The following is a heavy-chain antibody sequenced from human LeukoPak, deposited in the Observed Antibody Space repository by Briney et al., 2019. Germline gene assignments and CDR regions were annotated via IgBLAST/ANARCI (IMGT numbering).Heavy chain of an antibody. J-gene: IGHJ4*02. V-gene: IGHV3-23*01. CDR2: ISGSGGST. CDR3: AKDPTVVVPAAIQSGGID. CDR1: GFTFSSYA. Sequence: GGSLRLSCAASGFTFSSYAMSWVRQAPGKGLEWVSAISGSGGSTYYADSVKGRFTISRDNSKNTLYLQMNSLRAEDTAVYYCAKDPTVVVPAAIQSGGIDWGQGTLVTVSS. D-gene: IGHD2-2*01.